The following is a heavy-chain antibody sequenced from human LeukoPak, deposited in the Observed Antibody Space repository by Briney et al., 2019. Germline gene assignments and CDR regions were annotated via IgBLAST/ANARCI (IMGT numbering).Heavy chain of an antibody. J-gene: IGHJ6*02. Sequence: SETLSLTCTVSGGSISSYYWSWIRQPPGKGLEWIGYIYYSGSTNYNPSLKSRVTISVDTSKNQFSLKLSSVTAADTAVYYCARGPRARSSTSCYRYYYYYYGMDVWGQGTTVTVSS. CDR2: IYYSGST. CDR1: GGSISSYY. D-gene: IGHD2-2*01. CDR3: ARGPRARSSTSCYRYYYYYYGMDV. V-gene: IGHV4-59*12.